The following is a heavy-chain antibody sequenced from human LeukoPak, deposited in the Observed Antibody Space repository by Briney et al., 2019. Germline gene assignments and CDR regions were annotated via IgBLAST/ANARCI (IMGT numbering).Heavy chain of an antibody. J-gene: IGHJ4*02. D-gene: IGHD3-3*01. V-gene: IGHV1-18*01. CDR1: GYTFTSYG. Sequence: ASVKVSCKASGYTFTSYGISWVRQAPGQGLEWMGWISAYNGNTNYAQKLQGRVTMTTDTSTSTAYMELRSLRSDDTAVYYCARDLRTLLRFLEWPGPDFDYWGQGTLVTVSS. CDR2: ISAYNGNT. CDR3: ARDLRTLLRFLEWPGPDFDY.